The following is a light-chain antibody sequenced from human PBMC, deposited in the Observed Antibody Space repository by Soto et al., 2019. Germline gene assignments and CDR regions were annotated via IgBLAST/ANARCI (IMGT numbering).Light chain of an antibody. CDR1: QSVSSY. CDR2: DAS. V-gene: IGKV3-11*01. Sequence: DIVLTQSPATLSLSPGERATLSCRASQSVSSYLAWYQQKPGQAPRLLIYDASNRSTGIPARFSGSESGTDFTLTISSPEPEDFAVYYCRKRSNWPRTFGQGTKVEIK. CDR3: RKRSNWPRT. J-gene: IGKJ1*01.